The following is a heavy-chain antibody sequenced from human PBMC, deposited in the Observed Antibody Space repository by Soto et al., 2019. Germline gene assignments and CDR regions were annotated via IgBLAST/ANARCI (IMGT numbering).Heavy chain of an antibody. CDR1: GDSISSYY. V-gene: IGHV4-59*01. CDR2: IYYSGST. D-gene: IGHD3-22*01. J-gene: IGHJ4*02. Sequence: QVQLQESGPGLVKPSETLSLTCTVSGDSISSYYWSWIRQPPGKGLEWIGYIYYSGSTNYNPSLKSRVTISVDTSKNQFSLKLSSVTAADTAVYYCAKSRGGYYQYWGQGTLVTVSS. CDR3: AKSRGGYYQY.